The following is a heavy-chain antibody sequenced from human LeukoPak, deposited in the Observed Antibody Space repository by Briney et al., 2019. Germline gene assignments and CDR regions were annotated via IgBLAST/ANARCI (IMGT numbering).Heavy chain of an antibody. Sequence: PSETLSLTCTVSGGSISSGSYYWSWIRQPAGKGLEWIGRIYTSGSTNYNPSLKSRVTISVDTSKNQFSLKLSSATAADTAVYYYATYPYSSSSEEDYWGQGTLVTVSS. D-gene: IGHD6-6*01. CDR3: ATYPYSSSSEEDY. CDR1: GGSISSGSYY. V-gene: IGHV4-61*02. CDR2: IYTSGST. J-gene: IGHJ4*02.